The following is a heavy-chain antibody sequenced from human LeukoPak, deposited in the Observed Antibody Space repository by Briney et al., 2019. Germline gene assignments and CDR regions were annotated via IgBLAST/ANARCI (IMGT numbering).Heavy chain of an antibody. Sequence: GGSLRLSCEASGFTFSSYAMSWVRQAPGKGLEWVSGISGSGDNTYYADSVKGRFTISRDNSKNTLYVQVNSLGTEDMAAYYCAKGSYYDSSGSFYFDYWGQGTLVTVSS. J-gene: IGHJ4*02. CDR1: GFTFSSYA. D-gene: IGHD3-22*01. CDR2: ISGSGDNT. CDR3: AKGSYYDSSGSFYFDY. V-gene: IGHV3-23*01.